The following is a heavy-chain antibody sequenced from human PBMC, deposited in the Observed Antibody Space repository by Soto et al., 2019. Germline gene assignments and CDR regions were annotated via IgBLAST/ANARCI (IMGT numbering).Heavy chain of an antibody. V-gene: IGHV4-31*03. CDR2: ISYSGST. CDR3: ARTSIFGVVLNAFDI. D-gene: IGHD3-3*01. Sequence: PSETLSLTCTVSGGSFSGGGYYWSWIRRHPGKGLEWMGYISYSGSTKYKPSLQSRITISVETSKNQFSLRLTSVTAADTAIYFCARTSIFGVVLNAFDIWGQGTLVTVSS. CDR1: GGSFSGGGYY. J-gene: IGHJ3*02.